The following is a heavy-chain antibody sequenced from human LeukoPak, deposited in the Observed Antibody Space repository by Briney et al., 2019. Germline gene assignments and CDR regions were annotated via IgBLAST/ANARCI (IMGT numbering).Heavy chain of an antibody. CDR2: VSGSGGGT. V-gene: IGHV3-23*01. CDR1: GFTYSSYA. D-gene: IGHD3-22*01. CDR3: AKDRPNYYDSSGHYYRRDGDY. J-gene: IGHJ4*02. Sequence: HPGGSLRLSCGASGFTYSSYAMSWVRQAPGKGLEWASSVSGSGGGTFYADSVKGRFTISRDNSKNTVYLQLSSLRVEDTAVYYCAKDRPNYYDSSGHYYRRDGDYWGQGTLVTVSS.